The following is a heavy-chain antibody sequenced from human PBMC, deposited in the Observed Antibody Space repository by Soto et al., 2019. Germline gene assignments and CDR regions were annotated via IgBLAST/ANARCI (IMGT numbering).Heavy chain of an antibody. J-gene: IGHJ6*02. CDR2: INPNSGDT. Sequence: ASVKVSCKASGYTFTGYYMHWVRPAPGQGLEWMGWINPNSGDTSYAQKFQGRVTMTRDTSITTAYMELSRLRSDDTAVFYCARGHCSSTSRYGSDYYYGLDVWGQGTTVTVSS. V-gene: IGHV1-2*02. CDR3: ARGHCSSTSRYGSDYYYGLDV. CDR1: GYTFTGYY. D-gene: IGHD2-2*01.